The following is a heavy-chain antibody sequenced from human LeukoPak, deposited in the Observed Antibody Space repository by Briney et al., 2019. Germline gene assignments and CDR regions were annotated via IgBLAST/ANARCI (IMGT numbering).Heavy chain of an antibody. V-gene: IGHV3-21*01. D-gene: IGHD1-26*01. J-gene: IGHJ4*02. CDR3: ARVMRVGAVDY. Sequence: GGSLRFSCAASGFTFSSYSMNWVRQAPGKGLEWVSSISSSSSYIYYADSVKGRFTISRDNAKNSLYLQMNSLRAEDTAVYYCARVMRVGAVDYWGQGTLVTVSS. CDR2: ISSSSSYI. CDR1: GFTFSSYS.